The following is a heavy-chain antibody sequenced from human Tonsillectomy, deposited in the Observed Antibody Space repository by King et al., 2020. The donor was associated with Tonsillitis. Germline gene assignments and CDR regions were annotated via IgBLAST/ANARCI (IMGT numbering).Heavy chain of an antibody. J-gene: IGHJ6*02. Sequence: QLQLQESGPGLVKPSETLSLTCTVSGGSISSYYWSWIRQPPGKGLEWIGYIYYSGSTNYNPSLKSRVTISVDTSKNQFSLKLSSVTAADTAVYYFARQVAYYYGSGSYSRAYYYGMDVWGQGTTVTVSS. CDR1: GGSISSYY. V-gene: IGHV4-59*08. D-gene: IGHD3-10*01. CDR3: ARQVAYYYGSGSYSRAYYYGMDV. CDR2: IYYSGST.